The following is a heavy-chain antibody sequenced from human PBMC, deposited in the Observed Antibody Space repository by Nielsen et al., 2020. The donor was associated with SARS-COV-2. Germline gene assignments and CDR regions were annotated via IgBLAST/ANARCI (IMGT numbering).Heavy chain of an antibody. V-gene: IGHV3-9*01. CDR3: AKGPRSGYDYFDY. CDR1: GFTFDDYA. D-gene: IGHD5-12*01. J-gene: IGHJ4*02. Sequence: SLKISCAASGFTFDDYAMHWVRQAPGKGLEWVSGISWNSGSIGYADSVKGRFTISRDNAKNSLYLQMNSLRAEDTAVYYCAKGPRSGYDYFDYWGQGTLVTVSS. CDR2: ISWNSGSI.